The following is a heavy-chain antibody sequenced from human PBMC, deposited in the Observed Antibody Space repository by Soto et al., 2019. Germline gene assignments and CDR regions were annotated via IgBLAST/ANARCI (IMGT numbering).Heavy chain of an antibody. D-gene: IGHD6-6*01. CDR1: GGTFSSYA. Sequence: SVKVSCKSSGGTFSSYAISCVRQAPGQGLEWMGGIIPIFGTANYAQKFQGRVTITADESTSTAYMELSSLRSEDTAVYYCARVRPTLAARDYGMDVWGQGTTVTVSS. CDR2: IIPIFGTA. J-gene: IGHJ6*02. CDR3: ARVRPTLAARDYGMDV. V-gene: IGHV1-69*13.